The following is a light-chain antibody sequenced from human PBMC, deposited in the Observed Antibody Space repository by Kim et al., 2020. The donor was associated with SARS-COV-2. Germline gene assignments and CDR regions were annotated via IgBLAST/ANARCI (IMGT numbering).Light chain of an antibody. CDR3: CSFASRTTWV. Sequence: GQSLTISCTGTSSDVGGYNYVSWYQQHPGRAPTLMIYDVTERPSGVSNRFSGSKSGNTASLTISGLQAEDEADYYCCSFASRTTWVFGGGTQLTVL. CDR1: SSDVGGYNY. CDR2: DVT. V-gene: IGLV2-14*03. J-gene: IGLJ2*01.